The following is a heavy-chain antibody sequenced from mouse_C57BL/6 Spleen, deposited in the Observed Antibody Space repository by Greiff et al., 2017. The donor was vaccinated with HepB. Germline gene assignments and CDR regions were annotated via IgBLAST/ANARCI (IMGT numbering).Heavy chain of an antibody. J-gene: IGHJ4*01. Sequence: EVQLQQSGPELVKPGASVKISCKASGYSFTDYNMNWVKQSNGKSLEWIGVLNPNYGTTSYNQKFKGKATLTVDQSSSTAYMQLNSLTSEDSAVYYCARSYYSNPYYAMDYWGQGTSVTVSS. V-gene: IGHV1-39*01. CDR3: ARSYYSNPYYAMDY. D-gene: IGHD2-5*01. CDR1: GYSFTDYN. CDR2: LNPNYGTT.